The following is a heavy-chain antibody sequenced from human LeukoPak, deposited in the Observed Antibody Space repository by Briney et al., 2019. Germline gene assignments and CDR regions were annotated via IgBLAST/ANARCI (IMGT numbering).Heavy chain of an antibody. CDR3: ARLPHY. V-gene: IGHV4-61*02. CDR1: GGSISSGSYY. CDR2: IYTSGST. J-gene: IGHJ4*02. Sequence: PSETLSLTCTVSGGSISSGSYYWRWIRQPAGKGLEWIGRIYTSGSTNYNPSLKSRVTISVDTSKNQFSLKLSSVTAADTAVYYCARLPHYWGQGTLVTVSS.